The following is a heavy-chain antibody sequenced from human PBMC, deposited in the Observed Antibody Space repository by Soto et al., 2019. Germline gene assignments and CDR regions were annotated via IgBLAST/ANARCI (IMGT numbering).Heavy chain of an antibody. CDR3: AKFGNKRPRIVATRRDGPIDY. CDR2: ISGSGGST. J-gene: IGHJ4*02. V-gene: IGHV3-23*01. D-gene: IGHD5-12*01. CDR1: GFTFSSYA. Sequence: GGSLRLSCAASGFTFSSYAMSWVRQAPGKGLEWVSAISGSGGSTYYADSVKGRFTISRDNSKNTLYLQMNSLRAEDTAVYYCAKFGNKRPRIVATRRDGPIDYWGQGTLVTVSS.